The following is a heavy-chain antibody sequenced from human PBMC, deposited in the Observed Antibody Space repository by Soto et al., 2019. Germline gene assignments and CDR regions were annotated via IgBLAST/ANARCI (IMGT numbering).Heavy chain of an antibody. CDR2: IYYSGST. CDR1: GGSISSGGYY. D-gene: IGHD4-17*01. CDR3: ARGMTTVTETAAWFDP. Sequence: QVQLQESGPGLVKPSQTLSLTCTVSGGSISSGGYYWSWIRQHPGKGLEWIGYIYYSGSTYYNPSLKSRVTISVDTSKNQSSLKLSSVTAADTAVYYCARGMTTVTETAAWFDPWGQGTLVTVSS. V-gene: IGHV4-31*03. J-gene: IGHJ5*02.